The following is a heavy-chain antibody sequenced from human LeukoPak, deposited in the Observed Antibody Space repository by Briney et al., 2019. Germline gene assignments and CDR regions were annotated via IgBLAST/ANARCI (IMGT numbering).Heavy chain of an antibody. CDR1: GGSISSNY. V-gene: IGHV4-59*01. CDR2: IDYSGSN. CDR3: ARLDPNIYGYVPDY. Sequence: PSETLSLTCTVSGGSISSNYWTWIRQPPGKGLEWIGYIDYSGSNSYNPSLKSRVTISVDTSKNQFSLKVGSVTTADTAVYYCARLDPNIYGYVPDYWGQGTLVTVSS. J-gene: IGHJ4*02. D-gene: IGHD3-16*01.